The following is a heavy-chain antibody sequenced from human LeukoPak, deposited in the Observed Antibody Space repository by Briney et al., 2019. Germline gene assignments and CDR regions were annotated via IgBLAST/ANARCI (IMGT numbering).Heavy chain of an antibody. Sequence: MPSETLSLTCTVSGGSISSYYWSWIRQPPGKGLKWIGNIYYSGYTTYSPSLRSRVTISVDTSKNQFSLKLSSVTAADTAVYYCARETSQKGAHYMDVWGKGTTTTISS. CDR3: ARETSQKGAHYMDV. J-gene: IGHJ6*03. D-gene: IGHD3-16*01. CDR2: IYYSGYT. CDR1: GGSISSYY. V-gene: IGHV4-59*01.